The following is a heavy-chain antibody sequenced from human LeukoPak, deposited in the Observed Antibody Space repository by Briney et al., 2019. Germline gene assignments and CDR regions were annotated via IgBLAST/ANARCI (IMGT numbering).Heavy chain of an antibody. J-gene: IGHJ4*02. CDR3: ANPRFDY. Sequence: GGSLRLSCVASGFTVSSNYMSWVRQAPGKGLEWVSAIFSGGSTFYADSVKGRFTISRDNSKNTFYLQMNSLRVEDTAVYYCANPRFDYWGRGTLVTVSS. CDR1: GFTVSSNY. CDR2: IFSGGST. V-gene: IGHV3-53*01.